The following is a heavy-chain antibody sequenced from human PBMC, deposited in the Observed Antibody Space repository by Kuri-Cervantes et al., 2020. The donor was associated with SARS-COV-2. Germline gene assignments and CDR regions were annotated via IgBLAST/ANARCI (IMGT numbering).Heavy chain of an antibody. CDR3: AAPITGTTDYYYYYGMDV. CDR2: IVFGSGNT. D-gene: IGHD1-7*01. CDR1: GFTFTSSA. V-gene: IGHV1-58*02. Sequence: SVKVSCKASGFTFTSSAMQWVRQARGQRLEWIGWIVFGSGNTNYAQKFQERVTITRDMSTSTAYMELSSLRSEDTAVYYCAAPITGTTDYYYYYGMDVWGQGTTVTVSS. J-gene: IGHJ6*02.